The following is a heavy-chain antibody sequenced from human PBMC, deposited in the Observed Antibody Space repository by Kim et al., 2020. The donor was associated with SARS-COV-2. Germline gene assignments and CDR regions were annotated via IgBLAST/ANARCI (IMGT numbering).Heavy chain of an antibody. J-gene: IGHJ4*02. D-gene: IGHD6-6*01. CDR1: GGSISSSSYY. V-gene: IGHV4-39*01. CDR3: ARRRVGEFIAARGTFDY. CDR2: IYYSGST. Sequence: SETLSLTCTVSGGSISSSSYYWGWIRQPPGKGLEWIGSIYYSGSTYYNPSLKSRVTISVDTSKNQFSLKLSSVTAADTAVYYCARRRVGEFIAARGTFDYWGQGNLVTVSS.